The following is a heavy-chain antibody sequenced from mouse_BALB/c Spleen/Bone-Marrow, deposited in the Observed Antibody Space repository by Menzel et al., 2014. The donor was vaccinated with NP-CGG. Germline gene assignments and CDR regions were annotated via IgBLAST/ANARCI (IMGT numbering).Heavy chain of an antibody. CDR3: ARDYGSSYYAMDY. CDR2: IRAGGST. D-gene: IGHD1-1*01. Sequence: VQRVESGPGLVAPSQSLSITCTVSGFSLTSYGVHWVRQPPGKGLEWLGVIRAGGSTNYNSALMSRLSISKDNSKSQVFLKMNSLQTDDTAMYYCARDYGSSYYAMDYWGQGTSVTVSS. CDR1: GFSLTSYG. V-gene: IGHV2-9*02. J-gene: IGHJ4*01.